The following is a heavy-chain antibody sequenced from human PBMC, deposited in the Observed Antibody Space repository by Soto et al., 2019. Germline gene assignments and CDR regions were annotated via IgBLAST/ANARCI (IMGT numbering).Heavy chain of an antibody. J-gene: IGHJ4*02. CDR3: GIDVPSDAGLARDS. CDR1: GGTFSSYA. Sequence: QVQLVQSGAEVKKPGSSVKVSCKASGGTFSSYAITWERQAPGQGLEWMGGSIPIFGTTNYAQKFQARVTMTAEEATSTAYLELSGLRSEERAVKWCGIDVPSDAGLARDSWGEGTLVIVSS. CDR2: SIPIFGTT. V-gene: IGHV1-69*12. D-gene: IGHD6-19*01.